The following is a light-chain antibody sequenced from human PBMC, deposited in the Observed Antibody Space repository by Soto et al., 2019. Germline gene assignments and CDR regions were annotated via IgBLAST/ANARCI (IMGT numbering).Light chain of an antibody. V-gene: IGKV3-11*01. CDR2: DAS. CDR3: HQRSKWPQT. CDR1: QSVTTN. Sequence: DIVLTQYPATLSLSPGERATLSCRASQSVTTNLSWYQHLRGQAPRLLIYDASTRATGIPPRFSGSGSGTDFTLTISSLEPEDSAVYYCHQRSKWPQTFGQGTTVEIK. J-gene: IGKJ1*01.